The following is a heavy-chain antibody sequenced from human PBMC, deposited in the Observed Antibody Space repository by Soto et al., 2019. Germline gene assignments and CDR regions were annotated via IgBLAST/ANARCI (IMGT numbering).Heavy chain of an antibody. CDR2: MNPNSGNT. CDR1: GYTFYSHS. J-gene: IGHJ6*02. Sequence: GASVKVSCKASGYTFYSHSINWVRQATGQGLEWMGWMNPNSGNTGYAQKFQGRVTMTRNTSISTAYMELSSLRSEDTAVYYCARERRGMDVWGQGTTVTVSS. V-gene: IGHV1-8*01. CDR3: ARERRGMDV.